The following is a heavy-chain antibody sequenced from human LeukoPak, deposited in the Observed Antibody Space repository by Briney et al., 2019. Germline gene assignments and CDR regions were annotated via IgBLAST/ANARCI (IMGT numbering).Heavy chain of an antibody. D-gene: IGHD1-26*01. CDR2: MNPNTGNT. V-gene: IGHV1-8*01. Sequence: ASVKVSCKASGYTFTNYDINWVRQAAGQGLEWMGWMNPNTGNTGYSQKFQGRITMTRNTSISTAYMELSSLKSEDTAVYYCAKDGWMVGATAYSYYFYMDVWGKGTTVTVSS. CDR3: AKDGWMVGATAYSYYFYMDV. CDR1: GYTFTNYD. J-gene: IGHJ6*03.